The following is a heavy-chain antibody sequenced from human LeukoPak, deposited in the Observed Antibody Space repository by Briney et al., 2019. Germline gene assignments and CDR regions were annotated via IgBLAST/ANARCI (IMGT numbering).Heavy chain of an antibody. CDR2: IYYSGST. J-gene: IGHJ1*01. Sequence: ASETLSLTCTVSGGSISSYYWSWIRQPPGKGLEWIGYIYYSGSTNYNPSLKSRVTISVDTSKNQFSLKLSSVTAADTAVYYCASSSWYAYFQHCGQGTLVTVSS. CDR1: GGSISSYY. CDR3: ASSSWYAYFQH. D-gene: IGHD6-13*01. V-gene: IGHV4-59*01.